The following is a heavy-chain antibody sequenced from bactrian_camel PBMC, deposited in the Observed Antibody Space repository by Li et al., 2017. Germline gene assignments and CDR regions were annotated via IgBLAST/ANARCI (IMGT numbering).Heavy chain of an antibody. CDR3: AAERYPYCYAGAIVASNFRN. CDR2: LLTDGRT. V-gene: IGHV3S55*01. D-gene: IGHD3*01. CDR1: DVTYSYYA. J-gene: IGHJ4*01. Sequence: VQLVESGGGSVQTGGSLRLSCADSDVTYSYYAMAWFRQAPGKDLKDREGVASLLTDGRTFYTNSVKGRFTISRDNANDTLYLQMDSLKPEDSAMYFCAAERYPYCYAGAIVASNFRNWGQGTQVTVS.